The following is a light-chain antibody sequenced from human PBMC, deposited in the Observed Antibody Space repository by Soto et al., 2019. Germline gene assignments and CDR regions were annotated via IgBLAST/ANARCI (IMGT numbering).Light chain of an antibody. Sequence: QSVLTQPASASGSPGQSITISCTGTSSDIGAYNYVSWYQQHPGKAPKLMIYDVSHRPSGVPVRFSGSKSGNTASLTISGLQAEDETEYYCSSYTGSTTPWVFGGGTKVTVL. V-gene: IGLV2-14*03. CDR1: SSDIGAYNY. J-gene: IGLJ3*02. CDR2: DVS. CDR3: SSYTGSTTPWV.